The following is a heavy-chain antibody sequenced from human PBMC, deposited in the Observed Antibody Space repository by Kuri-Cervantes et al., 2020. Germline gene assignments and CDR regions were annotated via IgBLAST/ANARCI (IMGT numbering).Heavy chain of an antibody. Sequence: GGSLRLSCAASGFIFSNYSMNWVRQAPGKGLEWVSSISTTGSHTYYADAMKGRFTISRDNSKNTLYLQMNSLRAEDTAVYYCAKDLRGGDWFHAFDIWGQGTMVTVSS. CDR2: ISTTGSHT. V-gene: IGHV3-21*01. J-gene: IGHJ3*02. D-gene: IGHD2-21*02. CDR1: GFIFSNYS. CDR3: AKDLRGGDWFHAFDI.